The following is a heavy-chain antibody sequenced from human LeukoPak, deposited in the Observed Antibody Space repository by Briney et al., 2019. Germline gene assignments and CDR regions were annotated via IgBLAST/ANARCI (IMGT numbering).Heavy chain of an antibody. V-gene: IGHV4-61*10. Sequence: PSETLSLTCTVSGGSISSGSYYWSWIRQPAGKGLEWIGEINHSGSTNYNPSLKSRVTISVDTSKNQFSLKLSSVTAADTAVYYCARRKVNYYGSGSYYKGWFDPWGQGTLVTVSS. CDR2: INHSGST. CDR3: ARRKVNYYGSGSYYKGWFDP. CDR1: GGSISSGSYY. D-gene: IGHD3-10*01. J-gene: IGHJ5*02.